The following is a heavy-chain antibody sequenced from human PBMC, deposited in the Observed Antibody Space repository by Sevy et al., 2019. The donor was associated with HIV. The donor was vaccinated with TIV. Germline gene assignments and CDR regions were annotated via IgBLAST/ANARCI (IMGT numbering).Heavy chain of an antibody. V-gene: IGHV4-59*01. CDR2: IYYSGST. J-gene: IGHJ6*02. CDR3: ARDGNCSGGSCCAYGMDV. Sequence: SETLSLTCTVSGGSISSYYWSWIRQPPGKGLEWIGYIYYSGSTNYNPSLKSRVTISVDTSKNQFSLKLSSVTAADTAVYYCARDGNCSGGSCCAYGMDVWGQGTTVTVS. CDR1: GGSISSYY. D-gene: IGHD2-15*01.